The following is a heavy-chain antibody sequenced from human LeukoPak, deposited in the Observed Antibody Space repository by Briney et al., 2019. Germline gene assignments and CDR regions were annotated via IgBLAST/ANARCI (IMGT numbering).Heavy chain of an antibody. V-gene: IGHV3-23*01. CDR2: ANADGGNT. CDR1: GFTFDNYR. D-gene: IGHD1-26*01. CDR3: TKRVKYGGTWDHFAD. Sequence: GSLRLSCAASGFTFDNYRMSWVRQAPGKGLEWVSTANADGGNTYYADSVKGRFTISRDNSKSTLILQMNSLRVEDTALYYCTKRVKYGGTWDHFADWGQGTLVTVSS. J-gene: IGHJ4*02.